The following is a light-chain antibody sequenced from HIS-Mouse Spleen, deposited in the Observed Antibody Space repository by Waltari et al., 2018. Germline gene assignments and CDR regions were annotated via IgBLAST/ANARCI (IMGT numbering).Light chain of an antibody. CDR1: QSVSSY. CDR2: DAS. CDR3: QQRSNWPPT. J-gene: IGKJ4*01. Sequence: EIVLKQSPATLSLSPGERATLPCRASQSVSSYLAWYQQKPGQGPRLLIYDASNRATGIPARFSGSGSGTDFTLTISSLEPEDFAVYYCQQRSNWPPTFGGGTKVEIK. V-gene: IGKV3-11*01.